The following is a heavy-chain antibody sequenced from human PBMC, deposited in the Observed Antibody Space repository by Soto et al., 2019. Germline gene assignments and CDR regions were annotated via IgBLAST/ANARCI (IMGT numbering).Heavy chain of an antibody. V-gene: IGHV1-2*04. CDR2: INPNSGGT. CDR1: GYSFTGYY. CDR3: ARELHLREPPRYYYHGMDV. J-gene: IGHJ6*02. Sequence: ASVKVSCKASGYSFTGYYMHWVRQAPGQGLEWMGWINPNSGGTNYAQKFQGWVTMTRDTSISTAYMELSRLRSDDTAVYYCARELHLREPPRYYYHGMDVWGQGTTVTVSS. D-gene: IGHD3-10*01.